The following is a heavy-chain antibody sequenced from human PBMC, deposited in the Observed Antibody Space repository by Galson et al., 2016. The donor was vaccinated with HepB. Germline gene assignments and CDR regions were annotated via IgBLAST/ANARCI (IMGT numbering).Heavy chain of an antibody. V-gene: IGHV3-30*04. Sequence: SLRLSCAASGFTFSSYAMHWVRQAPGKGLEWVAVISYDGRNKYYTDSVKGRFTISRDNSKNTLYLQMNSLRAEDAAVYYCARDRGGGSGSYYNDYYFDYWGQGTLVIVSS. J-gene: IGHJ4*02. CDR1: GFTFSSYA. CDR3: ARDRGGGSGSYYNDYYFDY. D-gene: IGHD3-10*01. CDR2: ISYDGRNK.